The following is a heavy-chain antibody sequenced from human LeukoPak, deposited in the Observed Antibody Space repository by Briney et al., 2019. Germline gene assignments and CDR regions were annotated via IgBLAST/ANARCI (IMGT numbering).Heavy chain of an antibody. CDR1: GFTFDDYG. J-gene: IGHJ4*02. CDR3: ARAWMNLAAAGTANDY. CDR2: INWNGGST. Sequence: GGSLRLSCAASGFTFDDYGMSWVRQAPGKGLEWVSGINWNGGSTGYADSVKGRFTISRDNAKNSLYLQMNSLRAEDTALYHCARAWMNLAAAGTANDYWGQGTLVAVSS. V-gene: IGHV3-20*01. D-gene: IGHD6-13*01.